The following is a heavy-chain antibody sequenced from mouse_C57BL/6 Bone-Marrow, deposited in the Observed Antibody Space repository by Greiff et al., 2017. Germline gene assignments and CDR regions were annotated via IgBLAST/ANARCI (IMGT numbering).Heavy chain of an antibody. D-gene: IGHD1-1*01. CDR3: ASYGGYYYAPYAMDY. CDR2: IDPSDSYT. V-gene: IGHV1-50*01. Sequence: QVQLQQPGAELVKPGASVKLSCKASGYTFTSYWMQWVKQRPGQGLEWIGEIDPSDSYTNYNQKFKGKATLTVDTSSSTAYMQLSSLTSEDSAVDYCASYGGYYYAPYAMDYWGQGTSVTVSS. CDR1: GYTFTSYW. J-gene: IGHJ4*01.